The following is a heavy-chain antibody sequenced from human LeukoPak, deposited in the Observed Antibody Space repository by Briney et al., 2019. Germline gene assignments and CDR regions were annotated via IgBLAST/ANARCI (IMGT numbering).Heavy chain of an antibody. V-gene: IGHV1-46*01. J-gene: IGHJ4*02. CDR3: ARERPSKCYFDY. CDR1: GYTFTGYY. CDR2: INPSAGNT. Sequence: ASVKVSCKASGYTFTGYYMHWVRQAPGQGPEYMGIINPSAGNTNYAQKFRGRITMTRDTSATTVYMELSSLVSEDTAVYYCARERPSKCYFDYWGQGTLVTVSS.